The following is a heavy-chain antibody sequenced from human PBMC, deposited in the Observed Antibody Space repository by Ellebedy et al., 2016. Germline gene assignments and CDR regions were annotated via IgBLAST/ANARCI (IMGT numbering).Heavy chain of an antibody. D-gene: IGHD6-19*01. V-gene: IGHV3-48*04. CDR1: KFTFSSYS. CDR2: ISSGRTV. CDR3: AREENRPPYSSGWYFDY. Sequence: GGSLRLSCAASKFTFSSYSMNWVRQAPGKGLQWVSYISSGRTVHYADSVKGRFTISRDNAKNSLYLQMNSLRAEDTAVYYCAREENRPPYSSGWYFDYWGQGTLVTVSS. J-gene: IGHJ4*02.